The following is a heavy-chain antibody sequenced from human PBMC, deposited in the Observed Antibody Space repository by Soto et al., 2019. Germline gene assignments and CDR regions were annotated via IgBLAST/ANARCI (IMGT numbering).Heavy chain of an antibody. CDR1: GGTFSSYA. D-gene: IGHD2-2*02. CDR3: AXCSSTRCYTDSYYGMDV. J-gene: IGHJ6*02. CDR2: IIPIFGTA. V-gene: IGHV1-69*13. Sequence: SVKVSCKASGGTFSSYAISWVRQAPGQGLEWMGGIIPIFGTANYAQKFQGRVTITADESTSTAYMELSSLRSEDTAVYYCAXCSSTRCYTDSYYGMDVWGQGTTVTVSS.